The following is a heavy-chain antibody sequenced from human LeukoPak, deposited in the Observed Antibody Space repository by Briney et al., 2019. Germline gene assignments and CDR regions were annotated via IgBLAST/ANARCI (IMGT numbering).Heavy chain of an antibody. D-gene: IGHD5-12*01. Sequence: SETLSLTRAVYGGSFSGYYWSWIRQPPGKGLEWIGEINHSGSTNYNPSLKSRVTISVDTSKNQFSLKLSSVTAADTAVYYCARGGWLRTFDYWGQGTLVTVSS. CDR1: GGSFSGYY. CDR2: INHSGST. V-gene: IGHV4-34*01. CDR3: ARGGWLRTFDY. J-gene: IGHJ4*02.